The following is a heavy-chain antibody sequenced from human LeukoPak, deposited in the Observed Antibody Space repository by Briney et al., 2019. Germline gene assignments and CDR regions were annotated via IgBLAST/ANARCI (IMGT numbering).Heavy chain of an antibody. CDR3: TRAMDIVATIEGAYCGGDCLLFDY. CDR1: GFTFGDYA. Sequence: GGSLRLSCTASGFTFGDYAMSWVRQAPGKGLEWVGFIRSKAYGGTTEYAASVKGRFTISRDDSKSIAYLQMNSLKTEDTAVYYCTRAMDIVATIEGAYCGGDCLLFDYWGQGTLVTVSS. CDR2: IRSKAYGGTT. D-gene: IGHD2-21*02. J-gene: IGHJ4*02. V-gene: IGHV3-49*04.